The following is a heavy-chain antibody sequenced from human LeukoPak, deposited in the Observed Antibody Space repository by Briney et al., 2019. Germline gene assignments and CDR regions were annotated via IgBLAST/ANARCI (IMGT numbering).Heavy chain of an antibody. J-gene: IGHJ4*02. V-gene: IGHV1-8*03. CDR1: GYTFNSYD. CDR3: ARGPSWTGYSQPYYFDY. D-gene: IGHD3/OR15-3a*01. Sequence: ASVKVSCKASGYTFNSYDINWVRQAAGQGLEWMGWMNPNSGNTGYAQKFQGRVTITRNTSISTAYMELSSLRSEDTAVYSCARGPSWTGYSQPYYFDYWGQGTLVTVSS. CDR2: MNPNSGNT.